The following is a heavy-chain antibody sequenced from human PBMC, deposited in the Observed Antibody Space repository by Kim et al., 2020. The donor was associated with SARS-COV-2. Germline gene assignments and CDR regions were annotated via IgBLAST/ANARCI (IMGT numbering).Heavy chain of an antibody. V-gene: IGHV1-69*01. D-gene: IGHD6-13*01. Sequence: QGRVTITADESTSTAYMELSSLRSEDTAVYYCARRSSAAADYYYYGMDVWGQGTTVTVSS. J-gene: IGHJ6*02. CDR3: ARRSSAAADYYYYGMDV.